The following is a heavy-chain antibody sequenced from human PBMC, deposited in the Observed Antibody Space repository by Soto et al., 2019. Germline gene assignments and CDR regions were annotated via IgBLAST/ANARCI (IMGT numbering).Heavy chain of an antibody. Sequence: QLQLQESGPGLVKPSETLSLTCTVSGGSISSSSYYWGWIRQPPGKGLEWIGSIYYSGNTYYNPSLKSRVTISVDTSKNKFSLMLSSVTAADTSVYYCARRPFKSRWQWLPESWFDPWGQGTLVTVSS. CDR1: GGSISSSSYY. J-gene: IGHJ5*02. V-gene: IGHV4-39*01. CDR3: ARRPFKSRWQWLPESWFDP. D-gene: IGHD6-19*01. CDR2: IYYSGNT.